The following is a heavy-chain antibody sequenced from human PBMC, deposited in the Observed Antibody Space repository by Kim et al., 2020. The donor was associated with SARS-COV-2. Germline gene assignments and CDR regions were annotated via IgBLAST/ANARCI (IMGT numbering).Heavy chain of an antibody. CDR2: IDPSDSYT. CDR3: ARRLGPHQDLEGFDY. J-gene: IGHJ4*02. V-gene: IGHV5-10-1*01. Sequence: GESLKISCKGSGYSFTSYWISWVRQMPGKGLEWMGRIDPSDSYTNYSPSFQGHVTISADKSISTAYLQWSSLKASDTAMYYCARRLGPHQDLEGFDYWGQGTLVTVSS. CDR1: GYSFTSYW. D-gene: IGHD3-16*01.